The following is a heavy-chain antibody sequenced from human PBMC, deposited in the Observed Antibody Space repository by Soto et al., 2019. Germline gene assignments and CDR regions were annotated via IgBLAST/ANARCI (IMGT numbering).Heavy chain of an antibody. J-gene: IGHJ6*03. CDR2: IRSKANSNAT. Sequence: EVQLVESGGGLVQPGGSLKLSCAASGFTFSGSAMHWVRQASGKGLEWVGRIRSKANSNATAYAASVKGRFTISRDDSKNTAYMQMNSLKTEDTAVYYCTTQKDYCSIISCYAEYYYYMDVLVKWTTVTVSS. D-gene: IGHD2-2*01. CDR3: TTQKDYCSIISCYAEYYYYMDV. CDR1: GFTFSGSA. V-gene: IGHV3-73*01.